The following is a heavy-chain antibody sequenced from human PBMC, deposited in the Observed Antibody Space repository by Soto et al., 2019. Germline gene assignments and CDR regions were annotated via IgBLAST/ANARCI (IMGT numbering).Heavy chain of an antibody. CDR2: ISSSSSYI. D-gene: IGHD6-19*01. Sequence: GGSLRLSCAASGFTLSSYTMNWVRQAPGKGLEWVSSISSSSSYIYYADSVKGRFTISRDNAKNSLYLQMNSLRAEETAVYYCARDGSSGWNYYFDYWGQGTLVTVSS. V-gene: IGHV3-21*01. J-gene: IGHJ4*02. CDR1: GFTLSSYT. CDR3: ARDGSSGWNYYFDY.